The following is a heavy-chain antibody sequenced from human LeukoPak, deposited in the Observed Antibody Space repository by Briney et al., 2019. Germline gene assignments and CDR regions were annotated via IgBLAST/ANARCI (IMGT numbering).Heavy chain of an antibody. CDR3: ARRPSSSWSYYYYYYYMDV. D-gene: IGHD6-13*01. CDR1: GGSFSGYY. Sequence: SETLSLTCTVYGGSFSGYYWSWIRQPPGKGLEWIGEINHSGSTNYNPSLKSRVTISVDTSKNQFSLKLSSVTAADTAVYYCARRPSSSWSYYYYYYYMDVWGKGTTVTVSS. CDR2: INHSGST. J-gene: IGHJ6*03. V-gene: IGHV4-34*01.